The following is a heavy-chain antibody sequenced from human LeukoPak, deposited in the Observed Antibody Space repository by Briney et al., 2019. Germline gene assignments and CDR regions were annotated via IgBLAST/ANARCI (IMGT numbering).Heavy chain of an antibody. J-gene: IGHJ4*02. CDR2: ISGSGGST. CDR1: GFTFSSYA. CDR3: AKSRGSGFANNFDY. Sequence: GGSLRLSCAASGFTFSSYAMSWVRQAPGEGLEWVSAISGSGGSTYYADSVKGRFTISRDNSKNTLYLQMNSLRAEDTAVYYCAKSRGSGFANNFDYWGQGTLVTVFS. V-gene: IGHV3-23*01. D-gene: IGHD3-10*01.